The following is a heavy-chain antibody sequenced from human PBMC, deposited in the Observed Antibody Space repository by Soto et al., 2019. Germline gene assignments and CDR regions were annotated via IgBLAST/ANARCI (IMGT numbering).Heavy chain of an antibody. CDR1: GYTFTSYD. CDR3: ARAGDIVVVPAANGYYYYYMDV. Sequence: QVQLVQSGAEVKKPGASVKVSCKASGYTFTSYDINWVRQATGQGLEWMGWMNPNSGNTGYAQKFQGRVTMTRNTSISTAYMELSSLRSEDTAVYYCARAGDIVVVPAANGYYYYYMDVWCKGTTVTVSS. J-gene: IGHJ6*03. CDR2: MNPNSGNT. V-gene: IGHV1-8*01. D-gene: IGHD2-2*01.